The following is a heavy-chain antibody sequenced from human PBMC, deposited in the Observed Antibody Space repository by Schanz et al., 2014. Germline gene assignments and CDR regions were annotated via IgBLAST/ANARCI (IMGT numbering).Heavy chain of an antibody. D-gene: IGHD3-10*01. J-gene: IGHJ4*02. CDR1: GFTFSNYT. CDR2: ITSTSRYI. Sequence: EVQLVESGGGLVKPGGSLRLSCAASGFTFSNYTMYWVRQAPGKGLEWVSSITSTSRYIYYADSLKGRFTISRDNAKNSVYLQMNSLRAEDTAEYYCARGVRVRGIIIDYWGQGTLVAVSS. V-gene: IGHV3-21*01. CDR3: ARGVRVRGIIIDY.